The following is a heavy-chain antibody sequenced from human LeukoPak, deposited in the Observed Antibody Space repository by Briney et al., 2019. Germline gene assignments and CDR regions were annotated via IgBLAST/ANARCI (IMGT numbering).Heavy chain of an antibody. CDR1: GYTFTGYY. J-gene: IGHJ6*03. Sequence: ASVKVSCKASGYTFTGYYMHWVRQAPGQGLEWMGWINPNSGGTNYAQKFQGRVTMTRDTSISTAYMELSRLRSDDTAVYYCARDREKLFWSAPRNYMDVWGKGTTVTVSS. V-gene: IGHV1-2*02. D-gene: IGHD3-3*01. CDR2: INPNSGGT. CDR3: ARDREKLFWSAPRNYMDV.